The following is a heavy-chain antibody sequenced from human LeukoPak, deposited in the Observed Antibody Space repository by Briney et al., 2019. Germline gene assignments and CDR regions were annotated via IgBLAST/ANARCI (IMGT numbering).Heavy chain of an antibody. Sequence: SETLSLTCTVSGGSISSYYWSWILQHPWKGLEWIGYIYYSGSTNYNPSLKSRVTVSVHTSKYQFSLTLSSVTAADTAVYYCEKDTETPYYNCMDVWGKGTTVTVSS. CDR3: EKDTETPYYNCMDV. D-gene: IGHD4-23*01. V-gene: IGHV4-59*01. J-gene: IGHJ6*03. CDR1: GGSISSYY. CDR2: IYYSGST.